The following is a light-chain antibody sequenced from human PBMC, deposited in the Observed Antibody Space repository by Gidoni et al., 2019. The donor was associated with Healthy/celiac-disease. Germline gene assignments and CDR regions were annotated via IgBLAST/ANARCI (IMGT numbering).Light chain of an antibody. CDR2: GAS. Sequence: EIVMTQSPATLSVSPGERATLSCRASQSISSNLAWYQQIPGQAPRLLIYGASTRATGIPARFNGSGSGTEFTLTISSLQSEDFAVYYGQQYNNWPTFGQGTRLVIK. CDR1: QSISSN. V-gene: IGKV3-15*01. CDR3: QQYNNWPT. J-gene: IGKJ5*01.